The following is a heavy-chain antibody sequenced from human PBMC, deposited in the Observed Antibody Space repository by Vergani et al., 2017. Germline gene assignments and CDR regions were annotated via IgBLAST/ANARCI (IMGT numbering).Heavy chain of an antibody. CDR2: INPNSGGT. CDR3: ARDLVSRGYSGYDQGD. Sequence: QVQLVQSGAEVKKPGASVKVSCKASGYTFTGYYMHWVRQAPGQGLEWMGWINPNSGGTNYAQKFQGRVTMTRATSISTAYMELSRLRSDDTAVYYCARDLVSRGYSGYDQGDWGQGTLVTVSS. J-gene: IGHJ4*02. V-gene: IGHV1-2*02. D-gene: IGHD5-12*01. CDR1: GYTFTGYY.